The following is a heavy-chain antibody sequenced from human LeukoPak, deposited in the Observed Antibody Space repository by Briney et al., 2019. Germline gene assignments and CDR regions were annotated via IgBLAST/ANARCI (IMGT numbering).Heavy chain of an antibody. J-gene: IGHJ6*04. V-gene: IGHV3-48*04. CDR2: ISSSGSTI. D-gene: IGHD3-10*02. CDR1: GFTFSNYF. CDR3: AELGITMIGGV. Sequence: GGSLRLSCAASGFTFSNYFMSWVRQAPGKGLEWVSYISSSGSTIYYADSVKGRFTISRDDAKNSLYLQMNSLRAEDTAVYYCAELGITMIGGVWGKGTTVTISS.